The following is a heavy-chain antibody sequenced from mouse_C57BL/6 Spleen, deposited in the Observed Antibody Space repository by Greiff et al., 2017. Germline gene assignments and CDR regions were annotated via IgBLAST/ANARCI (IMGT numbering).Heavy chain of an antibody. Sequence: QVQLQQSDAELVKPGASVKISCKASGYTFTDHTIHWMKQRPEQGLEWIGYIYPRDGSTKYNEKFKGKATLTADKSSSTAYMQLNSLTSEDSAVYCWARGGGSSYWYFDVWGTGTTVTGSS. CDR1: GYTFTDHT. CDR2: IYPRDGST. CDR3: ARGGGSSYWYFDV. V-gene: IGHV1-78*01. J-gene: IGHJ1*03. D-gene: IGHD1-1*01.